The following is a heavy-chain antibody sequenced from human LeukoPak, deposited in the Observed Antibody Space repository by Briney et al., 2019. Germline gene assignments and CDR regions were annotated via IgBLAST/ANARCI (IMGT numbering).Heavy chain of an antibody. Sequence: PGGSLRLSCAASGFTFSSYAVSWVRQAPGKGLEWVSAISGSGGSTYYADSVKGRFTISRDNSKNTLYLQMNSLRAEDTAVYYCAKDMDSSGYYYGGYWFDPWGQGTLVTVSS. CDR1: GFTFSSYA. J-gene: IGHJ5*02. CDR2: ISGSGGST. CDR3: AKDMDSSGYYYGGYWFDP. V-gene: IGHV3-23*01. D-gene: IGHD3-22*01.